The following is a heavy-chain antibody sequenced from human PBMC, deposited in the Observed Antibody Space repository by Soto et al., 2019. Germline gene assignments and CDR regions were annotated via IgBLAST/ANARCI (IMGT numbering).Heavy chain of an antibody. V-gene: IGHV1-18*04. CDR1: GYSFSSHG. J-gene: IGHJ6*02. Sequence: ASVKVSCKASGYSFSSHGISWVRQAPGQGXEWMGWISAYNGNTHYVQRFQGRVTMTTDTSTGTAYMELGSLTSADTAVYYCARDPPITGSLRGTPFMDFWGQGTAVTVSS. CDR2: ISAYNGNT. D-gene: IGHD1-20*01. CDR3: ARDPPITGSLRGTPFMDF.